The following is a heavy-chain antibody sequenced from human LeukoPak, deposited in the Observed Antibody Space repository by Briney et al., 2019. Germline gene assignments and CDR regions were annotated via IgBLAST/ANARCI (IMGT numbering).Heavy chain of an antibody. Sequence: SVKVSCKASGYTFTSYGISWVRQAPGQGLEWMGWISTYNGDTNYAQKFQGRVIMTTDTSTSTAYMELRSLRSDDTAVYFCARAIEFDYWGQGTLVTVSS. J-gene: IGHJ4*02. CDR1: GYTFTSYG. V-gene: IGHV1-18*01. CDR2: ISTYNGDT. CDR3: ARAIEFDY.